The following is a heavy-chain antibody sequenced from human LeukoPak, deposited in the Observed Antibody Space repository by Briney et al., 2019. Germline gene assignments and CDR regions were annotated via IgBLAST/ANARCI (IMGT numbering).Heavy chain of an antibody. V-gene: IGHV3-66*01. D-gene: IGHD3-10*01. CDR1: GFTVSSNY. J-gene: IGHJ4*02. CDR2: IYSGGST. Sequence: GGSLRLSCAASGFTVSSNYMSWVRQAPGKGLEWVSVIYSGGSTYYADSVKGRFTISRDNSKNTLYLQMNSLRAEDTAVYYCARSLLLWFGELQGPFDYWGQGTLVTVSS. CDR3: ARSLLLWFGELQGPFDY.